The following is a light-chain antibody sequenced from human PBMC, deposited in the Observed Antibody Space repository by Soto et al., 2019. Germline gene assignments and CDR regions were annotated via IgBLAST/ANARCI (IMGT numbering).Light chain of an antibody. CDR3: QVWDSSSDLVV. CDR1: IIGSKS. Sequence: SYELTQPPSVSVAPGQTARITCGGNIIGSKSVHWYQQKPGQAPVLVVYDDSDRPSGIPERFSGSNSGNTATLTISRVEAGDEADYYCQVWDSSSDLVVFGGGTKVTVL. CDR2: DDS. J-gene: IGLJ2*01. V-gene: IGLV3-21*02.